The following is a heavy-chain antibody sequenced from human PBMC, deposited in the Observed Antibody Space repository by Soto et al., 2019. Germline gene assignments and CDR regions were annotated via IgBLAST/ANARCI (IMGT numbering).Heavy chain of an antibody. D-gene: IGHD2-21*01. J-gene: IGHJ4*02. CDR2: LYHGETT. Sequence: QLHLQESGPRLVKPSQTLSLTCTVSGVSITDDNYYWSWIRQSPGKGLEWIGHLYHGETTYTNPSLKSRPTISVDTSKTQFSLILNSVTAADAAVYYCAGGLSGDKVDQWGQGTLVTVSS. CDR3: AGGLSGDKVDQ. V-gene: IGHV4-30-4*01. CDR1: GVSITDDNYY.